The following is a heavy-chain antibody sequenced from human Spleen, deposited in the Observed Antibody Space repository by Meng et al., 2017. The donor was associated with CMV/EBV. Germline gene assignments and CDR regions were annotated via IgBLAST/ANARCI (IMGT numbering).Heavy chain of an antibody. Sequence: SETLSLTCTVSGGSISTHYWSWIRQPPGKGLEWIGYIFYSGSTSYNPSLKSRVTISVDRSKNQFSLKLSSMTAADTAVYYCARGTRNTAMAPWGQGTLVTVSS. J-gene: IGHJ5*02. CDR1: GGSISTHY. V-gene: IGHV4-59*11. CDR2: IFYSGST. D-gene: IGHD5-18*01. CDR3: ARGTRNTAMAP.